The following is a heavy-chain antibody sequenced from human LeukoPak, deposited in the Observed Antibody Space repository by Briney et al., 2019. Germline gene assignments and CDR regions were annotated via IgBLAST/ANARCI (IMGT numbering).Heavy chain of an antibody. J-gene: IGHJ5*02. CDR1: GTSISPYY. V-gene: IGHV4-59*01. Sequence: MTSETLSLTCAVSGTSISPYYWSWIRQPPGKRLEWIGYIYYSGSTNYNPPLKSRVTISIDTSENQVSLILRSVTAADTAVYYCAREVGDSDSDNWFDPWGQGTLVTVSS. CDR2: IYYSGST. CDR3: AREVGDSDSDNWFDP. D-gene: IGHD2-21*02.